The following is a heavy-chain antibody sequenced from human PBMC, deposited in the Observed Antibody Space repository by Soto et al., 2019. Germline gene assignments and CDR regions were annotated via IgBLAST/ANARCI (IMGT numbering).Heavy chain of an antibody. CDR2: IIPIFGTA. V-gene: IGHV1-69*06. D-gene: IGHD2-8*01. Sequence: AAVKVSCKASGGTFSSYAISWVRQAPGQGLEWMGGIIPIFGTANYAQKFQGRVTITADKSTSTAYMELSSLRSEDTAVYYCARLMALYYYYGMDVWGQGTTVTVSS. CDR1: GGTFSSYA. J-gene: IGHJ6*02. CDR3: ARLMALYYYYGMDV.